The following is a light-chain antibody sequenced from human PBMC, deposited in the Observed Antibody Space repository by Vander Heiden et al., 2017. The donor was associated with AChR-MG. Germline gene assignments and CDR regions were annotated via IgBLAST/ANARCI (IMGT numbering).Light chain of an antibody. CDR2: GAS. Sequence: EIVMTQSPATLSVSPGERATLSCRASQSVRRNLAWYQQKPGQAPRLLIYGASTRATGTPARFSGSGSGTEFTLTISSLQSEDFAVYNCQQYNKWPWTFGQGTKVEIE. V-gene: IGKV3-15*01. CDR3: QQYNKWPWT. CDR1: QSVRRN. J-gene: IGKJ1*01.